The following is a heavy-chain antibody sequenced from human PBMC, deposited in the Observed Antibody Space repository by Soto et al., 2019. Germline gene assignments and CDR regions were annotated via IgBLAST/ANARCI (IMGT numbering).Heavy chain of an antibody. J-gene: IGHJ4*02. CDR1: GFTITTYW. CDR2: ANPDGSEK. CDR3: AKELGPHY. D-gene: IGHD3-3*02. V-gene: IGHV3-7*05. Sequence: GGSLRLSCAVSGFTITTYWMIWVRQAPGKGLEWVASANPDGSEKHYVDSVKGRFAISRDNAKNTMFLQMNSLRAEDTAVYYCAKELGPHYWGQGTMVTVSS.